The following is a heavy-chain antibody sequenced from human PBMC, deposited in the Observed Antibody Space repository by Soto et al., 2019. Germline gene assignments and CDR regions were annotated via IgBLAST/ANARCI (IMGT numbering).Heavy chain of an antibody. Sequence: QVQVVESGGGVVQPGRSLRLSCAASGFTLSCCGMHWVRQAPGKGLEWVGVITYDGREIHYGDSVKGRFTISRDSSENTGYLQMTRLRAADSAVYYWSKDQSGGFYRVVDYGGQGTVVTVSP. V-gene: IGHV3-30*18. CDR3: SKDQSGGFYRVVDY. CDR1: GFTLSCCG. D-gene: IGHD6-19*01. CDR2: ITYDGREI. J-gene: IGHJ4*02.